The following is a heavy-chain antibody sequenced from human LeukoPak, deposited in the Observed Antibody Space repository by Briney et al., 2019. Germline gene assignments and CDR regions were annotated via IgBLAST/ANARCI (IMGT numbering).Heavy chain of an antibody. CDR1: GFTFRDYG. J-gene: IGHJ4*02. CDR3: ARGYYSRTTGYWGIDY. V-gene: IGHV3-33*01. D-gene: IGHD3-22*01. Sequence: GGSLRLSCAASGFTFRDYGMHWVRQAPGKGLEWVALIWYDGGNKYYADSVKGRYTISRDNSKNTLYLQMSSLRTEDTAVYYCARGYYSRTTGYWGIDYWGQGTLVTVSS. CDR2: IWYDGGNK.